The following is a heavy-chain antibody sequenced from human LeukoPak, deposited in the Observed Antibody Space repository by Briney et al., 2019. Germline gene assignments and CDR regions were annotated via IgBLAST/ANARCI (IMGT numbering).Heavy chain of an antibody. CDR3: ARDLPLVSSSISPHYGMDV. Sequence: GGSLRLSCAASGFTFSSYSMNWVRQAPGKGLEWASSISSSSSYIYYADSVKGRFTISRDNAKNSLYLQMNSLRAEDTAVYYCARDLPLVSSSISPHYGMDVWGQGTTVTVSS. CDR1: GFTFSSYS. D-gene: IGHD6-6*01. CDR2: ISSSSSYI. J-gene: IGHJ6*02. V-gene: IGHV3-21*01.